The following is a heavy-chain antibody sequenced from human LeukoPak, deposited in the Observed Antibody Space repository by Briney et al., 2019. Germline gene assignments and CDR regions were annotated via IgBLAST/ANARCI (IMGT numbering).Heavy chain of an antibody. J-gene: IGHJ3*02. CDR1: GFTFSSYS. CDR2: ISSSSSYI. CDR3: ARILYGAYAFDI. V-gene: IGHV3-21*01. D-gene: IGHD4-17*01. Sequence: GGSLRLSCAASGFTFSSYSMNRVRQAPGKGLEWVSSISSSSSYIYYADSVKGRFTISRDNAKNSLYLQMNSLRAEDTAVYYCARILYGAYAFDIWGQGTMVTVSS.